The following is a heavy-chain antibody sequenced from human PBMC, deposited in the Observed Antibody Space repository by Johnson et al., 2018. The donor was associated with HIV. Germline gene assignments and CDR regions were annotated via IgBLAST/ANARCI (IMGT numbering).Heavy chain of an antibody. V-gene: IGHV3-11*04. CDR2: ISRSGSTI. J-gene: IGHJ3*02. CDR3: ASDWPWSSSWESDAFDI. D-gene: IGHD6-13*01. CDR1: GFTFSDYY. Sequence: QVQLVESGGGLVQPGGSLRLSCAASGFTFSDYYVHWIRQAPGKGLEWVSYISRSGSTIYYADSVKGRFTISRDNAKNSLYLQMNSLRAEDTAVYYCASDWPWSSSWESDAFDIWGQGTMVTVSS.